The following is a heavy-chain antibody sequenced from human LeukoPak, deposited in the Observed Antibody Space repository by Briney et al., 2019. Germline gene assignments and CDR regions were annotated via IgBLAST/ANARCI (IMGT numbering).Heavy chain of an antibody. CDR3: AKDPEYFQH. CDR1: GFTLTNYA. J-gene: IGHJ1*01. Sequence: GGSLRLSCAASGFTLTNYAMNWVRHAPGKGLEWVAFIRYDGSNKYYADSVKGRFTISRDNSKNTLYLQMNSLRAEDTAVYYCAKDPEYFQHWGQGTLVTVSS. CDR2: IRYDGSNK. V-gene: IGHV3-30*02.